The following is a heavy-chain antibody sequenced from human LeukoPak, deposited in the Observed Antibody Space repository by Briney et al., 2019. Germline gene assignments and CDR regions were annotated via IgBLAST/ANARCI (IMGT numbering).Heavy chain of an antibody. J-gene: IGHJ4*02. CDR1: GYTFTGYY. D-gene: IGHD3-10*01. Sequence: ASVKVSCKASGYTFTGYYMHWVRQAPGQGLEWMGWINPNSGGTNYAQKFQGRVTMTRDTSISTAYMELSRLRSDDTAVYYCARRGMDGSGSYYTFDYRGQGTLVTVSS. CDR2: INPNSGGT. CDR3: ARRGMDGSGSYYTFDY. V-gene: IGHV1-2*02.